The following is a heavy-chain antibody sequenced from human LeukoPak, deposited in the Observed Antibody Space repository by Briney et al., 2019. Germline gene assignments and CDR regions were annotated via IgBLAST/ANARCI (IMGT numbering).Heavy chain of an antibody. J-gene: IGHJ5*02. CDR1: GYSSTRLL. V-gene: IGHV5-10-1*01. D-gene: IGHD1-26*01. Sequence: KLGESLDIPWMGSGYSSTRLLISWARQMPGKGLEWMGRIDPSDSYTKYSPSFQGHVTISADKSISPAYLYWSSLKASDTALYYCARLYSRSAYLFYPCGQGNLVTVSS. CDR2: IDPSDSYT. CDR3: ARLYSRSAYLFYP.